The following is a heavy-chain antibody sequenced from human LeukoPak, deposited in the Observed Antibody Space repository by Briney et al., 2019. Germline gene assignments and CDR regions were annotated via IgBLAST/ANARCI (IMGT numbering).Heavy chain of an antibody. CDR2: IGYGGSDT. CDR1: GFTFSTYG. V-gene: IGHV3-21*01. Sequence: GGSLRLSCAASGFTFSTYGMHWVRQAPGKGLEWVSSIGYGGSDTHYADSVKGRFTISRDNAKNSLYLQMNSLRAEDTAVYYCARDRVGATPPWYYYYMDVWGKGTTVTISS. J-gene: IGHJ6*03. CDR3: ARDRVGATPPWYYYYMDV. D-gene: IGHD1-26*01.